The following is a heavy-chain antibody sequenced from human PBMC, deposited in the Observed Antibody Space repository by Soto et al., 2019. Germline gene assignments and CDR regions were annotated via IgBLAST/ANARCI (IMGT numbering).Heavy chain of an antibody. D-gene: IGHD3-22*01. J-gene: IGHJ4*02. V-gene: IGHV3-23*01. CDR3: ANGGGRKPTMIVVVIGETIH. CDR1: GFTFSSYA. Sequence: GGSLRLSCAASGFTFSSYAMSWVRQAPGKGLEWVSAISGSGGSTYYADSVKGRFTISRDNSKNTLYLQMNSLRAEDTAVYYCANGGGRKPTMIVVVIGETIHWGQGTLVTVCS. CDR2: ISGSGGST.